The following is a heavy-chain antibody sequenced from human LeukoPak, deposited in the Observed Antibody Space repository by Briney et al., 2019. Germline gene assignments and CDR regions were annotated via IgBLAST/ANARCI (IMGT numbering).Heavy chain of an antibody. V-gene: IGHV1-18*01. CDR1: GYTFTSYG. CDR2: ISAYNGNA. Sequence: GASVKVSCKASGYTFTSYGISWVRQAPGQGLEWMGWISAYNGNANYAQKLKGRVTMTTDTSTSTAYMELRSLRSDDTAVYYCARLHYYDSSGYFDYWGQGTLVTVSS. J-gene: IGHJ4*02. CDR3: ARLHYYDSSGYFDY. D-gene: IGHD3-22*01.